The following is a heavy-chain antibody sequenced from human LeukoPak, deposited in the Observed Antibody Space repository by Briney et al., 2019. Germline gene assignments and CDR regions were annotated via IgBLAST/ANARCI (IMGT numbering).Heavy chain of an antibody. CDR1: GFTVSSNY. D-gene: IGHD1-26*01. Sequence: GGSLRLSCAASGFTVSSNYMSWVRQAPGKGLEWVSVIYSGGSTYYADSVKGRFTISRDNAKNSLYLQMNSLRAEDTAVYYCAKIPRGEWELPNFDYWGQGTLVTVSS. V-gene: IGHV3-53*01. CDR2: IYSGGST. CDR3: AKIPRGEWELPNFDY. J-gene: IGHJ4*02.